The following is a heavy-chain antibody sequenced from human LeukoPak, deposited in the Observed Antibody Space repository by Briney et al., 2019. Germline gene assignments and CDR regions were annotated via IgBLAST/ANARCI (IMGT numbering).Heavy chain of an antibody. Sequence: GGSLRLSCAASGFTFSNYDMNWVRQAPGKGLEWMAFIRYDGSNKYYADSVKGRFTTSRDNSKNTLYLQMNSLRAEDTAVYYCAKDWTYYFDYWGQGTLVTVSP. J-gene: IGHJ4*02. CDR3: AKDWTYYFDY. V-gene: IGHV3-30*02. CDR1: GFTFSNYD. D-gene: IGHD3/OR15-3a*01. CDR2: IRYDGSNK.